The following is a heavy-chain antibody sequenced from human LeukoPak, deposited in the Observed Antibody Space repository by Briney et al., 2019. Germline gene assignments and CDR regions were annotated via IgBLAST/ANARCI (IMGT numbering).Heavy chain of an antibody. Sequence: ASVYVSCKASGYSFTDYYVHWVRHPPGQGLEWMGWIKPNNDDTKYAQKFQGRVTMTRDTTITTAYMELSSLTSDDTAVYYCARSRVMDVWGQGATVTVSS. CDR2: IKPNNDDT. D-gene: IGHD5-24*01. J-gene: IGHJ6*02. CDR1: GYSFTDYY. CDR3: ARSRVMDV. V-gene: IGHV1-2*02.